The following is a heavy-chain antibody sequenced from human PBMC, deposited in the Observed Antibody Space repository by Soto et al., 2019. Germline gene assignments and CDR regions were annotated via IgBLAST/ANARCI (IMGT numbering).Heavy chain of an antibody. V-gene: IGHV1-2*02. CDR3: ARDRYDFWSGYLDAFDI. Sequence: ASVKVSCKASGYTFTGYYMHWVRQAPGQGLEWMGWINPHSGGTNYAQKFQGRVTMTRDTSISTAYMELSRLRSDDTAVYYCARDRYDFWSGYLDAFDIWGQGTMDTVSS. D-gene: IGHD3-3*01. CDR2: INPHSGGT. J-gene: IGHJ3*02. CDR1: GYTFTGYY.